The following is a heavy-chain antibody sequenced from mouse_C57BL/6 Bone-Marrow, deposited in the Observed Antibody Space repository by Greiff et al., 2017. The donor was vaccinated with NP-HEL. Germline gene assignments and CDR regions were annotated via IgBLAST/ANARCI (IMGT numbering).Heavy chain of an antibody. D-gene: IGHD1-1*01. CDR3: ASLYYGSSDWYFDV. V-gene: IGHV1-52*01. CDR1: GYTFTSYW. CDR2: IDPSDSET. Sequence: VQLQQPGAELVRPGSSVKLSCKASGYTFTSYWMHWVKQRPIQGLEWIGNIDPSDSETHYNQKFKDKATLTVDKSSSTAYMQLSSLTSEDSAVYDCASLYYGSSDWYFDVWGTGTTVTVSS. J-gene: IGHJ1*03.